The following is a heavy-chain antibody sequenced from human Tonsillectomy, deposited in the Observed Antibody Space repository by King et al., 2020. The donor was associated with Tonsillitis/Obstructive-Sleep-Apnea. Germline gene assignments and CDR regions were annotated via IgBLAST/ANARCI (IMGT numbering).Heavy chain of an antibody. CDR1: GFTFSIYC. J-gene: IGHJ4*02. Sequence: VQLVESGGGVVQPGRSLILSCAASGFTFSIYCMHWVRQAPGKGLELVAGIWYDGSNKYYADSVKGRLTISRDNSKNTLYLQMNSLRAEDTAVYYCARDYEGDYFDYWGQGTLVTVSS. V-gene: IGHV3-33*01. CDR3: ARDYEGDYFDY. D-gene: IGHD5-12*01. CDR2: IWYDGSNK.